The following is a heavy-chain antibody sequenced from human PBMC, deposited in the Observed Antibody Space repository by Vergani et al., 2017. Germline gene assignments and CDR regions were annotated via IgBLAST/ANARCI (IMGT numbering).Heavy chain of an antibody. J-gene: IGHJ6*02. D-gene: IGHD3-16*01. Sequence: QLQLHKSGPGLVKPSETLSLTCTLSGGSISSSSLFWGWLRQTPGKGLEWIGSIYYSGSTYYNPSLKSRVSISVDTSKNQFSLKLSSVTAADSAVYYCARHDSGHYDSSYYGLDVWGQGTTVTVSS. V-gene: IGHV4-39*01. CDR3: ARHDSGHYDSSYYGLDV. CDR2: IYYSGST. CDR1: GGSISSSSLF.